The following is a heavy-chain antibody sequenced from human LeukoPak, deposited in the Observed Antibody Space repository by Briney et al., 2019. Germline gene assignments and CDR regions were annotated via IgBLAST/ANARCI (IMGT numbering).Heavy chain of an antibody. V-gene: IGHV4-34*01. CDR1: GGSFSGYY. CDR2: INHSGST. CDR3: ARGMAAAGPSPFDY. D-gene: IGHD6-13*01. J-gene: IGHJ4*02. Sequence: PSETLSLTCAVYGGSFSGYYWSWIRQPPGKGLEWIGEINHSGSTNYNPSLKSRVTISVDTSKNQFSLKLSSVTAADTAVYYCARGMAAAGPSPFDYWGQGTLVTVSS.